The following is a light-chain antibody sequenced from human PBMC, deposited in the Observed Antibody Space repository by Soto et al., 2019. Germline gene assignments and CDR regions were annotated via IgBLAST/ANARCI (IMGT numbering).Light chain of an antibody. Sequence: EIVLTQSPGTLSLSPGERATLSCRASQNINNNYLAWYQQKPGQAPRLLIYGASNGATGIPDRFSGSGSGTDFTLTISRLEPEDFAVYYCQHYGGSPFGGGTRVEIK. CDR2: GAS. CDR1: QNINNNY. V-gene: IGKV3-20*01. CDR3: QHYGGSP. J-gene: IGKJ4*01.